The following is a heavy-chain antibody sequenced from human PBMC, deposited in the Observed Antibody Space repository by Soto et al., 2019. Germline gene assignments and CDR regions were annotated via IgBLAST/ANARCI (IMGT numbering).Heavy chain of an antibody. CDR1: GGSISSYY. CDR3: ARKYSSGLNWFDP. V-gene: IGHV4-59*01. CDR2: TYYSGST. D-gene: IGHD6-19*01. J-gene: IGHJ5*02. Sequence: SETLSLTCTVSGGSISSYYWSWIRQPPGKGLEWIGYTYYSGSTNYNPSLKSRVTISVDTSKNQFSLKLSSVTAADTAVYYCARKYSSGLNWFDPWGQGTLVTVSS.